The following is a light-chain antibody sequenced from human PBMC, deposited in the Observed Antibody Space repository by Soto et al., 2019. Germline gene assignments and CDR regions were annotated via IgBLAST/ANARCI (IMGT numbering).Light chain of an antibody. CDR3: QQYNSYSWT. Sequence: DIQMTQSPSTLSASVGDRVTITCRASQSISSWLAWYQQKPGKAPKLLIYDASSLESGVPSRFSGSGSGTEFTLTISSLQPDDFATYYCQQYNSYSWTFGQRTKV. J-gene: IGKJ1*01. CDR1: QSISSW. CDR2: DAS. V-gene: IGKV1-5*01.